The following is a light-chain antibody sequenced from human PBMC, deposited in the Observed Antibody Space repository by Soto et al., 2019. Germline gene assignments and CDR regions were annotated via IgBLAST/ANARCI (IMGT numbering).Light chain of an antibody. J-gene: IGKJ3*01. V-gene: IGKV3-20*01. CDR3: QQSGSTPFT. Sequence: EIVVTQSPGTLSLSPGERATLSCRASQSVSSNYLAWYQQKPGQAPRLLIYGASSRASDIPDRFSGSGSGTDFTLIISRLEPEDFAMYYCQQSGSTPFTFGPGTKVDVK. CDR2: GAS. CDR1: QSVSSNY.